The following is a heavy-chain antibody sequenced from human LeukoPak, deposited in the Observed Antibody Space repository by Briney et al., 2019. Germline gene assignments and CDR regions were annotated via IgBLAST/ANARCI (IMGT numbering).Heavy chain of an antibody. CDR3: ARDRYYDCWSGYYRTSDAFDI. J-gene: IGHJ3*02. V-gene: IGHV4-4*07. Sequence: SETLSLTCTASGGSISSYYWSWIRQPAGKGLEWIVRIYTSGSTNYNPSLKSRVTMSVDTSKNQFSLKLSSVTAADTAVYYCARDRYYDCWSGYYRTSDAFDIWGQGTMVTVSS. D-gene: IGHD3-3*01. CDR1: GGSISSYY. CDR2: IYTSGST.